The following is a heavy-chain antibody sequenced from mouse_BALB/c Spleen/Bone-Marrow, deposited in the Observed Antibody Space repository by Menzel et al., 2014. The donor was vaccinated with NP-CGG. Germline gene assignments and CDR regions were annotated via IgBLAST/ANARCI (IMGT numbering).Heavy chain of an antibody. D-gene: IGHD4-1*01. CDR1: GFTFSSFG. CDR3: TGGGNCEDFDS. CDR2: ISSDSGAI. J-gene: IGHJ2*01. Sequence: EVKLVESRGGLVQPGGSRKLSCAASGFTFSSFGMHWVRQAPEKGLEWIAYISSDSGAIFYADTVKGRFTISRDNPKNTPCLQMTRLRSEDTAIYFCTGGGNCEDFDSWGQGTTLTVSS. V-gene: IGHV5-17*02.